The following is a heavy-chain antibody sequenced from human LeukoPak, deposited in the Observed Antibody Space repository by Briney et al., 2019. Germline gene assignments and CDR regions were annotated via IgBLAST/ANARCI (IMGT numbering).Heavy chain of an antibody. V-gene: IGHV4-61*01. CDR2: IYYSGST. CDR1: GGSVSSGSYY. J-gene: IGHJ4*02. D-gene: IGHD3-10*01. Sequence: SETLSLTCTVSGGSVSSGSYYWSWIRQPPGKGLEWIGYIYYSGSTNYNPSLKSRSTISVDTYKNQFSLKLSSVTAADTAVYYCARGVSWFGVFDYWGQGTLVTVSS. CDR3: ARGVSWFGVFDY.